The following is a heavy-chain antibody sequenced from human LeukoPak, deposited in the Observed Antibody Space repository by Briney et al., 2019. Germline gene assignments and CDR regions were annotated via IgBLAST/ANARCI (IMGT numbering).Heavy chain of an antibody. V-gene: IGHV3-48*04. D-gene: IGHD5-18*01. Sequence: GGSLRLSCAASGFTFSSCGMHWVRQAPGKGLEWVSYISSSGSTIYYADSVKGRFTISRDNAKNSLYLQMNSLRAEDTAVYYCARGGLPERPDWGQGTLATVSS. CDR1: GFTFSSCG. J-gene: IGHJ4*02. CDR2: ISSSGSTI. CDR3: ARGGLPERPD.